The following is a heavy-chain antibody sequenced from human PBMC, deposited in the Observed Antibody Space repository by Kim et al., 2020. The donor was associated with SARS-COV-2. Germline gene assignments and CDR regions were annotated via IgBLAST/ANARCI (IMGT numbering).Heavy chain of an antibody. Sequence: AVSVKSRITINPDTSKNQFSLQLNSVTPEDTAVYYCASSSGLSPEYYFDYWGQGTLVTVSS. V-gene: IGHV6-1*01. CDR3: ASSSGLSPEYYFDY. D-gene: IGHD3-22*01. J-gene: IGHJ4*02.